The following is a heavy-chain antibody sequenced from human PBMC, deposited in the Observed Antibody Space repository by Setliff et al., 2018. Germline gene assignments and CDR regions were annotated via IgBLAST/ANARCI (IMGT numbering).Heavy chain of an antibody. Sequence: GGSLRLSCTASGFTFNKHWMTWVRQAPGKGLEWVANIKQDGSEEYYVDSVRGRFTISRDNAHNSLYLQMNSLRVEDTAVYYCTTRYHNPGDGYMAVFDFWGQGSLVTVSS. J-gene: IGHJ4*02. V-gene: IGHV3-7*03. D-gene: IGHD2-21*01. CDR3: TTRYHNPGDGYMAVFDF. CDR1: GFTFNKHW. CDR2: IKQDGSEE.